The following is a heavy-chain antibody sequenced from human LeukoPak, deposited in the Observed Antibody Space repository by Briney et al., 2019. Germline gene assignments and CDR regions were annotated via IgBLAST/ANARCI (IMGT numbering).Heavy chain of an antibody. D-gene: IGHD3-16*02. CDR2: MSCGGSNT. CDR1: GFTFSSYG. V-gene: IGHV3-30*03. J-gene: IGHJ4*02. Sequence: GMSLRLSCAASGFTFSSYGMLWVRQAPGKGLQWVALMSCGGSNTFYSDSVRGRFTISRDYSKNILYLEMNSLRAEDTAVYFFTRDKTGIVIDTFPRVMWHWGQGTLVTVSS. CDR3: TRDKTGIVIDTFPRVMWH.